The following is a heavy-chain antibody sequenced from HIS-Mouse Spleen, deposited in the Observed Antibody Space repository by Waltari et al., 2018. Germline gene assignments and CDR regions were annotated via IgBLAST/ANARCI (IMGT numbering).Heavy chain of an antibody. CDR3: AREIPYSSSWYDWYFDL. J-gene: IGHJ2*01. Sequence: QLHLQASGPGLVKPSETLSRTCTVSGGSISSSTYYWGWIRQPSGKGLEWIGSIYYSGSTYSNPSLKSRVTISVDTSKTQFSLKLSSVTAADTAVYYCAREIPYSSSWYDWYFDLWGRGTLVTVSS. CDR2: IYYSGST. V-gene: IGHV4-39*07. D-gene: IGHD6-13*01. CDR1: GGSISSSTYY.